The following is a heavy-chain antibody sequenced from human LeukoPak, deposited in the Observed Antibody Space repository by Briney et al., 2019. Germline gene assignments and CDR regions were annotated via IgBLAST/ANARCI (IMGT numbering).Heavy chain of an antibody. CDR3: AASGSPYYFDY. J-gene: IGHJ4*02. CDR1: GFTVSSNY. Sequence: GGSLRLSCAASGFTVSSNYMSWVRQAPGKGLEWVSVIYSGGSTYYADSVKGRFTISRDNSKNTLYLQMNSLRAEDTAVYYCAASGSPYYFDYWGQGTLVTVSS. CDR2: IYSGGST. D-gene: IGHD1-26*01. V-gene: IGHV3-66*01.